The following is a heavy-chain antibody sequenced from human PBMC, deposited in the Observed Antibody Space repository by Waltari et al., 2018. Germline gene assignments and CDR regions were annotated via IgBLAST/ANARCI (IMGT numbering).Heavy chain of an antibody. J-gene: IGHJ1*01. D-gene: IGHD6-13*01. CDR2: ISSSSSYI. CDR3: ARGIAAAKYFQH. Sequence: EVQLVESGGGLVKHGGSLRLSCADSGFTFSSYSMNWVPQAPWNGLKWVASISSSSSYIYYADSVKGRFTISRDNAKNSLYLQMTSLRAEDTAVYYCARGIAAAKYFQHWGQGTLVTVSS. V-gene: IGHV3-21*01. CDR1: GFTFSSYS.